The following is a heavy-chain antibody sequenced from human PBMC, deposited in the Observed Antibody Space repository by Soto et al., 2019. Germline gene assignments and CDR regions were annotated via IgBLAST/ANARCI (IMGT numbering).Heavy chain of an antibody. D-gene: IGHD3-22*01. CDR1: GFTVSSNY. V-gene: IGHV3-53*05. CDR2: IYSGGST. Sequence: GGSLRLSCAASGFTVSSNYMSWVRQAPGKGLEWVSVIYSGGSTYYADSVKGRFTISRDNSKNTLYLQMNSLRAEDTAVYYCARDYGITMIVAHAFDIWGQGTMVTVSS. J-gene: IGHJ3*02. CDR3: ARDYGITMIVAHAFDI.